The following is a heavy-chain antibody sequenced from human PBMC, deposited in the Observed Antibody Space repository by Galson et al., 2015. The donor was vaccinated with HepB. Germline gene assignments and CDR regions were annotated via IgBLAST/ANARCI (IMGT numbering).Heavy chain of an antibody. J-gene: IGHJ4*02. CDR2: IRQDGGEK. V-gene: IGHV3-7*01. CDR1: GFTVSNYW. CDR3: ARGSTVAAEIFDY. Sequence: SLRLSCAASGFTVSNYWMNWVRQAPGKGLEWVANIRQDGGEKYYLDSVKGRFTICRYNGKNSLFLEINGLSADDTAVYCCARGSTVAAEIFDYWGQGTLVTVSS. D-gene: IGHD6-13*01.